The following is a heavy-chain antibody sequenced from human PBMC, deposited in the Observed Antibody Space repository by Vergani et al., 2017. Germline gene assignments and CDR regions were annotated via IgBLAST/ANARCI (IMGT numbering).Heavy chain of an antibody. CDR1: GYDINNYA. D-gene: IGHD6-19*01. V-gene: IGHV7-4-1*02. CDR3: ARVAVSGFLDY. J-gene: IGHJ4*02. CDR2: INSNSGSP. Sequence: QIHLVQSGSELKKPGASVKVSCKASGYDINNYALTWVRQAPGQGPEWMGWINSNSGSPTYAQAFTGRFVFSLDTSVNTAYLQINGLQSDDTAVYFCARVAVSGFLDYWVQGTQVTVSS.